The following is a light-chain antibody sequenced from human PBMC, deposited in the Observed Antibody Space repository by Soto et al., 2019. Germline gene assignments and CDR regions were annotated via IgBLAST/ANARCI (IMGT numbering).Light chain of an antibody. V-gene: IGKV3-11*01. J-gene: IGKJ2*01. Sequence: EIVLTQSPATLSLSPGQRATRSCRASQSVSSYLACYQQKPGQAPRLLIYDASTRATGIPARFSGSGSGTDFTLTISSLEPEDFAVYYRQQRSNWPRYTFGQGTKLEIK. CDR2: DAS. CDR1: QSVSSY. CDR3: QQRSNWPRYT.